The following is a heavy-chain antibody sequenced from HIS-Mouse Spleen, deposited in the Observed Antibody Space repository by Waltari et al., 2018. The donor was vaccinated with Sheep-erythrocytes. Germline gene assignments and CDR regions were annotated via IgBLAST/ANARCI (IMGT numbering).Heavy chain of an antibody. CDR1: GESVSSNSAA. CDR3: ARALTGVFDY. V-gene: IGHV6-1*01. CDR2: TNNRSKWYN. D-gene: IGHD7-27*01. Sequence: QVQLQQSGPGLVKPSQTLSLTCAISGESVSSNSAAWNWIRPSPSSGLEWLGSTNNRSKWYNYDAVSVKSRITTNPDTSKNQFSLQLNSVTPEDTAVYYCARALTGVFDYWGQGTLVTVSS. J-gene: IGHJ4*02.